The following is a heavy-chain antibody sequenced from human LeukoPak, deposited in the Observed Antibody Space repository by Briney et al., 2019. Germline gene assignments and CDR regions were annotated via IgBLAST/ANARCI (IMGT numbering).Heavy chain of an antibody. CDR2: INHSGST. CDR1: GGSFSGYY. CDR3: ARRGTSSHY. D-gene: IGHD2-2*01. V-gene: IGHV4-34*01. J-gene: IGHJ4*02. Sequence: SETLSLTCAVCGGSFSGYYWSWIRQPPGKGLEWIGEINHSGSTNYNPSLKSRVTISVDTSKNQFSLKLSSVTAADTAVYYCARRGTSSHYWGQGTLVTVSS.